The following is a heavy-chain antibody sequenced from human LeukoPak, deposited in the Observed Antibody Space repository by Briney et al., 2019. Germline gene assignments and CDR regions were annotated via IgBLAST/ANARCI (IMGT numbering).Heavy chain of an antibody. Sequence: GSLRLSCAASGFTFGTYAMTWVRQAPGKGLEWVSVISGSGGSTNYADSVKGRFIISRDNSRNTLFLQMNSLRAEDTAVYYCAKHHYSSSRDHFDYWGQGTLVTVSS. CDR1: GFTFGTYA. CDR3: AKHHYSSSRDHFDY. J-gene: IGHJ4*02. V-gene: IGHV3-23*01. CDR2: ISGSGGST. D-gene: IGHD6-13*01.